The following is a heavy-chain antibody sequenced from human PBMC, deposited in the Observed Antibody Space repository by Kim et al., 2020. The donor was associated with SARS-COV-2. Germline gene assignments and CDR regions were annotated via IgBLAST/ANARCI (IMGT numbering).Heavy chain of an antibody. V-gene: IGHV4-34*01. J-gene: IGHJ2*01. CDR2: INHSGST. CDR3: AKARPTTVTWGFWYFDL. Sequence: SETLSLTCAVYGGSFSGYYWSWIRQPPGKGLEWIGEINHSGSTNYNPSLKSRVTISVDTSKNQFSLKLSSVTAADTAVYYCAKARPTTVTWGFWYFDLWGRGTLVTVSS. D-gene: IGHD4-17*01. CDR1: GGSFSGYY.